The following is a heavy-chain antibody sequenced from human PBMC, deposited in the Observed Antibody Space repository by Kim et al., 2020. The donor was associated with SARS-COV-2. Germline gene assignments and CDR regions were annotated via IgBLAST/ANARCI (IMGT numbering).Heavy chain of an antibody. CDR2: IYYSGST. Sequence: SETLSLTCTVSGGSISSSSYYWGWIRQPPGKGLEWIGSIYYSGSTYYNPSLKSRVTISVDTSKNQFSLKLSSVTAADTAVYYCARQDYDFWSGYYKPTGAPDYYSDGMDVWGQGTTVTVSS. D-gene: IGHD3-3*01. CDR1: GGSISSSSYY. V-gene: IGHV4-39*01. J-gene: IGHJ6*02. CDR3: ARQDYDFWSGYYKPTGAPDYYSDGMDV.